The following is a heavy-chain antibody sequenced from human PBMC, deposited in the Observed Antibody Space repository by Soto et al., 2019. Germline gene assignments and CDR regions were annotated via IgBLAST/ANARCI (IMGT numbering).Heavy chain of an antibody. Sequence: GGSLRLSCAASGFTFNSYAMSWVRQAPGKGLDWVSGITSSGVVPFYADSVKGRFIISRDNSKNTLYLQMNSLRDEDTAVYHCVKGYWKGDVWGQGTTVTVSS. CDR3: VKGYWKGDV. V-gene: IGHV3-23*01. J-gene: IGHJ6*02. CDR1: GFTFNSYA. D-gene: IGHD1-1*01. CDR2: ITSSGVVP.